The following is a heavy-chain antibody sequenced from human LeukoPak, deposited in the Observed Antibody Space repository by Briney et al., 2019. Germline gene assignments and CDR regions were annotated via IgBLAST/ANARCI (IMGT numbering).Heavy chain of an antibody. V-gene: IGHV3-30-3*01. CDR1: GFTFSSYA. Sequence: GGSLRLSCAASGFTFSSYAVHWVRQAPGKGLEWVAVISYDGSHKYYADSVKGRLTISRDNSKNTLYLQMNSLRAEDTAVYYCAREGSSTWSSFDYWGQGTLVTVSS. CDR2: ISYDGSHK. D-gene: IGHD6-13*01. CDR3: AREGSSTWSSFDY. J-gene: IGHJ4*02.